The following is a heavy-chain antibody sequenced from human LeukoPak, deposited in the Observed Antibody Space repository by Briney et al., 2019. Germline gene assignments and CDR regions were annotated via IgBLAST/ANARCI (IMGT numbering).Heavy chain of an antibody. V-gene: IGHV3-15*01. CDR2: IKSNTDGGAT. CDR3: TILRGVLGPANY. D-gene: IGHD3-10*02. J-gene: IGHJ4*02. Sequence: SGGSLRLSCAASGSIFTNTWMSWVRQAPGKGLDWVGLIKSNTDGGATDYAAPVKGRFSISRDDSKNMVYLQMNSLKTEDTAMYYCTILRGVLGPANYWGQGALVTVSS. CDR1: GSIFTNTW.